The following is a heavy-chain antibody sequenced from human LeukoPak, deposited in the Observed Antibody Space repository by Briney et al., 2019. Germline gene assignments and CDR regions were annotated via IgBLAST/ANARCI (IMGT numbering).Heavy chain of an antibody. CDR3: AKSPSGRGGYNWFDP. Sequence: PSETLSLTCTVSGGSISGYYWSWIRQPAGKGLEWIGRVYTSGSTNYNPSLKSRVTMSIDTSKNQFSLNLSSLTAADTAVYYCAKSPSGRGGYNWFDPWGQGTLVTVSS. CDR1: GGSISGYY. CDR2: VYTSGST. J-gene: IGHJ5*02. V-gene: IGHV4-4*07. D-gene: IGHD3-16*01.